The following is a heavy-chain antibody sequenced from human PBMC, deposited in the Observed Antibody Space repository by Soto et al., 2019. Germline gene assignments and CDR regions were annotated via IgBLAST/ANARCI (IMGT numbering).Heavy chain of an antibody. CDR3: ASRDPGTTVDY. J-gene: IGHJ4*02. Sequence: SETLSLTCAVYGGSFSGYYWSWIRQPPGKGLEWIGEINHSGSTNYNPSLKSRVTISVDTSKNQFSLKVTSLTAADTAVYYCASRDPGTTVDYWGQGTLVTVSS. D-gene: IGHD1-7*01. CDR2: INHSGST. CDR1: GGSFSGYY. V-gene: IGHV4-34*01.